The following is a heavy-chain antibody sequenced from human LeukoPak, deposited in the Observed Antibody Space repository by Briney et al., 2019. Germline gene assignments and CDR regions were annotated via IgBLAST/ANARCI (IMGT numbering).Heavy chain of an antibody. CDR2: ISSSGSTI. V-gene: IGHV3-48*03. CDR3: ARDEYSYGYPFDY. J-gene: IGHJ4*02. D-gene: IGHD5-18*01. Sequence: GGSLRLSCAASGFTFSSYEMNWVRQAPGKGLEWVSYISSSGSTIYYADSVKGRFTISRDNAKNSLYLQMNSLRAEGTAVYYCARDEYSYGYPFDYWGQGTLVTVSS. CDR1: GFTFSSYE.